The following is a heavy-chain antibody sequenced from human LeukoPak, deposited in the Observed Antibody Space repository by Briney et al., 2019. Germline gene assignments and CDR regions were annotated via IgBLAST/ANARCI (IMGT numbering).Heavy chain of an antibody. J-gene: IGHJ4*02. V-gene: IGHV4-59*01. CDR1: GGSISSYY. D-gene: IGHD6-19*01. Sequence: SETLSLTCTVSGGSISSYYWSWIRQPPGKGLEWIGYIYYSGSTNYNPSLKSRVTISVDTSKSQFSLKLSSVTAADTAVYYCARASGWYESVDYWGQGTLVTVSS. CDR2: IYYSGST. CDR3: ARASGWYESVDY.